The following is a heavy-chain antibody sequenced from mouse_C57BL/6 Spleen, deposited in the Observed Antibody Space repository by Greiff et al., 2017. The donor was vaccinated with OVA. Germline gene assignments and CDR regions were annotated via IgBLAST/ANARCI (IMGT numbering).Heavy chain of an antibody. Sequence: VQLQQPGAELVRPGSSVKLSCKASGYTFTSYWMHWVKQRPIQGLEWIGNIDPSDSETHYNQKFKDKATLTVDKSSSTAYMQLSSLTSEDSAVYYCARPDPASGYVGFAYGGQGTLVTVSA. J-gene: IGHJ3*01. CDR3: ARPDPASGYVGFAY. CDR2: IDPSDSET. V-gene: IGHV1-52*01. CDR1: GYTFTSYW. D-gene: IGHD3-2*02.